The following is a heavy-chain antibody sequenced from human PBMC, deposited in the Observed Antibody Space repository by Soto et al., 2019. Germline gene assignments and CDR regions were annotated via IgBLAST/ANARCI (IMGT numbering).Heavy chain of an antibody. CDR1: GFTFSNGW. D-gene: IGHD2-21*01. Sequence: EVQLVESGGGLVKPGGSLRLSCAASGFTFSNGWMSWVRQAPGKGLEWVARIKSKSAGGTTDYSAPVKGRFSISRDDSKDRFSLQMNSLMTAEKVQYYCTRDYNPTFCDGGPVYSVQTNILDSWGQGTLVTVSS. CDR2: IKSKSAGGTT. CDR3: TRDYNPTFCDGGPVYSVQTNILDS. V-gene: IGHV3-15*01. J-gene: IGHJ5*01.